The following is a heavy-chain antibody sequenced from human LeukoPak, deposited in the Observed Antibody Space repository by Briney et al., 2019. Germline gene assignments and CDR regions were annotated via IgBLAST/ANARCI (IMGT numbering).Heavy chain of an antibody. D-gene: IGHD3-10*01. V-gene: IGHV3-7*04. CDR1: GFTFSSFW. J-gene: IGHJ6*03. CDR3: ARGKTGSYYSRSYYMDV. Sequence: GGSLRLSCAASGFTFSSFWLSWVRQAPTKGLEWVANIKQDGSETYYVDSVKGRFTISRDNAKNSLFLQMDSLRAEDTAVYYCARGKTGSYYSRSYYMDVWGKGTTVTISS. CDR2: IKQDGSET.